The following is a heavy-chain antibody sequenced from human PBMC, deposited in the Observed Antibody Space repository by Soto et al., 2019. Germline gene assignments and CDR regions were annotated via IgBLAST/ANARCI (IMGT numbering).Heavy chain of an antibody. J-gene: IGHJ1*01. CDR1: GFTFSSYA. Sequence: EVQLLESGGGLVQPGGSLRLSCAASGFTFSSYAMSWVRQAPGKGLEWVSAISGSGGSTYYADYVKGRFTISRDNSKNTLYLQMNSLRAEDTAVYYCAKDLRIVVVNSYFQHWGQGTLVTVSS. CDR2: ISGSGGST. V-gene: IGHV3-23*01. CDR3: AKDLRIVVVNSYFQH. D-gene: IGHD3-22*01.